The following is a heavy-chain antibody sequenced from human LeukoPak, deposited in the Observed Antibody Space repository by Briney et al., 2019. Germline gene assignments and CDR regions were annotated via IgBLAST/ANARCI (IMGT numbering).Heavy chain of an antibody. V-gene: IGHV7-4-1*02. D-gene: IGHD5-18*01. CDR3: ARGVGTAMLY. CDR1: GYTFTNYA. CDR2: IKTSTGNP. Sequence: ASVKVSCKASGYTFTNYAMNWVRQAPGQGLEWMGYIKTSTGNPTYAQGFTGRFVFSLDTSVSTAYLQISSLKAEDTAVYYCARGVGTAMLYWGQGTLVTVSS. J-gene: IGHJ4*02.